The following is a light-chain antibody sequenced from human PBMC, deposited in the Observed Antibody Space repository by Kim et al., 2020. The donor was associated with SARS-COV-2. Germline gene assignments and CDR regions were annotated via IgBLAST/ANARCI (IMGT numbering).Light chain of an antibody. Sequence: DIQMTQSPSSLSASVGDIVTITCRASQSITIYLNWYQQKPGNAPKVLIRAASHLLSGVPSRFSGSGSGTDFTLTISSLQPEDFATYYCQQSYRTPYTFGQGTKLEI. CDR2: AAS. V-gene: IGKV1-39*01. CDR1: QSITIY. J-gene: IGKJ2*01. CDR3: QQSYRTPYT.